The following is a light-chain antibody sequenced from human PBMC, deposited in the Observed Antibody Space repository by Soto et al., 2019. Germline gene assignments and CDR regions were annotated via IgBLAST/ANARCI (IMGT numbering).Light chain of an antibody. J-gene: IGKJ1*01. CDR1: ESIRNE. Sequence: DIQMTQSPSSLSASLGDRVTITCRPSESIRNELNWFQQRPGKAPRLLIYDTFTLQSGVPSRFSGSVSGTEFSLTISSLQAGDSAIYYCQQSFTTPWTFGQGTKVDNK. V-gene: IGKV1-39*01. CDR3: QQSFTTPWT. CDR2: DTF.